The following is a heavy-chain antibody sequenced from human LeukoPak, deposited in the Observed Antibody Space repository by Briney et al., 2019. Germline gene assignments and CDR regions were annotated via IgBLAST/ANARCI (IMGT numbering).Heavy chain of an antibody. CDR1: GFTFSNYA. CDR3: ANDLGWIQLNLG. J-gene: IGHJ4*02. Sequence: GGSLRLSCAASGFTFSNYAMSWVRQAPGKGPEWVSSISGSAGVTYYADSVKGRFTISRDNSRNTVYLQMNSLRAEDTAVYYCANDLGWIQLNLGRGQGTLVTVSS. D-gene: IGHD5-18*01. CDR2: ISGSAGVT. V-gene: IGHV3-23*01.